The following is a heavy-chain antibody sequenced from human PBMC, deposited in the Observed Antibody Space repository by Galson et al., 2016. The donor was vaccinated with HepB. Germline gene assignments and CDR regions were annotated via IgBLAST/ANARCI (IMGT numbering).Heavy chain of an antibody. D-gene: IGHD2-15*01. CDR2: IYSGGGT. V-gene: IGHV3-53*01. Sequence: SLRLSCAVSGGTFRNFWMTWVRQAPGKGLEWVSVIYSGGGTSYADSVKGRFTISRDSSKNTLYLQMNSLRAEDTAVYYCARKTDSVGGGDYWGQGTLVTVSS. CDR3: ARKTDSVGGGDY. CDR1: GGTFRNFW. J-gene: IGHJ4*02.